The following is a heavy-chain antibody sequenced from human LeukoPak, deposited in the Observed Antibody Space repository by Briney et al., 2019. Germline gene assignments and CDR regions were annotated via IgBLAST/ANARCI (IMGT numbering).Heavy chain of an antibody. CDR2: IYYSGST. V-gene: IGHV4-61*05. CDR3: ARVPYYDSSGYPSRPSYFDY. D-gene: IGHD3-22*01. J-gene: IGHJ4*02. CDR1: GGSISSSSYY. Sequence: SETLSLTCTVSGGSISSSSYYWAWIRQPPGKGLEWIGYIYYSGSTNYNPSLKSRVTISVDTSKNQFSLKLNSVTAADTAVYYCARVPYYDSSGYPSRPSYFDYWGQGTLVTVSS.